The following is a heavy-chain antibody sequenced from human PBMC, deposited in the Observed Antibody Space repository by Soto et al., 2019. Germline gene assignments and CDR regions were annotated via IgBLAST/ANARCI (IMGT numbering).Heavy chain of an antibody. CDR3: ARDSGDTAPFDY. CDR1: GYTFTSYG. D-gene: IGHD5-18*01. J-gene: IGHJ4*02. V-gene: IGHV1-18*01. Sequence: QVQLVQSGAEVKKPGASVKVSCKASGYTFTSYGISWARQAPAQGPEWMGWISAYDCNTNYAQKLQGRVTMTTDTSTSTAYMELRRLRSDDTAVYYCARDSGDTAPFDYWGQGTLVTVSS. CDR2: ISAYDCNT.